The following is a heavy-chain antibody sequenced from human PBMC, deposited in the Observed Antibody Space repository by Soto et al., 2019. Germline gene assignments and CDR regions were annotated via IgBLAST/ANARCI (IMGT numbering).Heavy chain of an antibody. D-gene: IGHD4-4*01. CDR2: ISYDGSNK. Sequence: QVQLVESGGGVVQPGRSLRLSCAASGFTFSSYGMHWVRQAPGKGLEWVAVISYDGSNKYYADSVKGRFTISRDNSKNTLYLQMNSLRAEDTAVYYCAKDTVWACVYWGQGTLVTVSS. CDR1: GFTFSSYG. V-gene: IGHV3-30*18. CDR3: AKDTVWACVY. J-gene: IGHJ4*02.